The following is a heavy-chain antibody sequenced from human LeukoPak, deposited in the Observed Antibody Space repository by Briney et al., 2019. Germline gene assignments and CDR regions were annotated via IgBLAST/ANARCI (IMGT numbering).Heavy chain of an antibody. CDR1: GGSISSSSYY. Sequence: SETLSLTCTVSGGSISSSSYYWGWIRQPPGKGLEWIGSIYYSGSTYYNPSLKSRVTISVDTSKNQFSLKLSSVTAADTAVYYCAREEPHYDSSGYHEYFQHWGQGTLVTVSS. CDR3: AREEPHYDSSGYHEYFQH. CDR2: IYYSGST. J-gene: IGHJ1*01. V-gene: IGHV4-39*07. D-gene: IGHD3-22*01.